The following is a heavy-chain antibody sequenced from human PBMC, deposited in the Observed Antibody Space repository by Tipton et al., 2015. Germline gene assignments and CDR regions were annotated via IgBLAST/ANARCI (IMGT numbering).Heavy chain of an antibody. V-gene: IGHV6-1*01. CDR1: GDSVASNSVA. CDR2: TYYRSKWYN. CDR3: ARDFWVSGSYYWFFDL. D-gene: IGHD1-26*01. J-gene: IGHJ2*01. Sequence: GLVKSSQTLSVTCDISGDSVASNSVAWNWIRQSPSRGLEWLGRTYYRSKWYNDYPVSVNSRITINPDTSKNQFSLHLNSVTPEDTAVYYCARDFWVSGSYYWFFDLWGRGTLVTVSS.